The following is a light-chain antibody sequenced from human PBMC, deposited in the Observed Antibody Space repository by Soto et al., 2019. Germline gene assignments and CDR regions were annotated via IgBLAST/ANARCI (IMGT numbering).Light chain of an antibody. V-gene: IGKV3-20*01. Sequence: EIVLTQSPGTLSLSPGERATLACRASQSVSSSYLGWYQQKPGQAPRLLMYGVSRRATGIPDRFSGSGSGTDFTLTISRLEPEDFAVYYCQQFSSYPLTFGGGTKVDI. CDR2: GVS. CDR1: QSVSSSY. J-gene: IGKJ4*01. CDR3: QQFSSYPLT.